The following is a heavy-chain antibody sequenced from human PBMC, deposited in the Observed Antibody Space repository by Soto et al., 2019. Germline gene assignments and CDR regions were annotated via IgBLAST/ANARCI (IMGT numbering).Heavy chain of an antibody. D-gene: IGHD2-2*01. CDR1: GFTFSSYA. Sequence: EVQLLESGGGLVQPGGSLRLSCAASGFTFSSYAMSWVRQVPGKGLEWVSAISGTGANTYYADSVKGRFTISRDNSKNMRYLQMYSLRADDAAVYYCATLRFCTSSSCYGREGGYWGQGTLVTVSS. V-gene: IGHV3-23*01. J-gene: IGHJ4*02. CDR2: ISGTGANT. CDR3: ATLRFCTSSSCYGREGGY.